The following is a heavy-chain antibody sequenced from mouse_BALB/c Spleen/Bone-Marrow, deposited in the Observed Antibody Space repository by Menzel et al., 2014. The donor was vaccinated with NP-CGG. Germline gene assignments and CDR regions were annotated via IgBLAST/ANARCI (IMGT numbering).Heavy chain of an antibody. V-gene: IGHV14-3*02. J-gene: IGHJ1*01. CDR1: GFNIKDTY. CDR3: AKGGTTPTWYVDV. CDR2: IEPANGNT. Sequence: EVQLQESGAELVKPGPSVKLSCTASGFNIKDTYMHWVKQRPERGLEWIGRIEPANGNTKYDPKFQGKATITADTSSNTGHLQLSSLTSEDTAVDYGAKGGTTPTWYVDVWGAGTPVTVAS. D-gene: IGHD1-2*01.